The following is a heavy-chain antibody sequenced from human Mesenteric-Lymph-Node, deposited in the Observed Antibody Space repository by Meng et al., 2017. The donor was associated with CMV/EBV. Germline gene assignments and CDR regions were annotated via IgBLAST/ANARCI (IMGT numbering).Heavy chain of an antibody. D-gene: IGHD2-2*01. CDR1: GFTFSSYA. V-gene: IGHV3-23*01. Sequence: GESLKISCAASGFTFSSYAMSWVRQAPGKGLEWVSAISGSGGSTYYADSVKGRFTISRDNAKNSLYLQMNSLGAEDTAVYYCASDSDCTSNTCYLSYWGQGTLVTVSS. J-gene: IGHJ4*02. CDR2: ISGSGGST. CDR3: ASDSDCTSNTCYLSY.